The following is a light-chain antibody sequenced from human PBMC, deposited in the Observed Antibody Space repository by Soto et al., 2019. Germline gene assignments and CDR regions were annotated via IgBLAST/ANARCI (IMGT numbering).Light chain of an antibody. CDR2: KAS. V-gene: IGKV1-5*03. Sequence: DIQMTQSPSTLTASVADRATITCRASPTISSWLAWYQQKPGKAPKHLIYKASTLKSGVPSRFSGSGSWTEFTLTISSLQPDDFATYYCQHYNSYAEAFGQGTKVDIK. J-gene: IGKJ1*01. CDR1: PTISSW. CDR3: QHYNSYAEA.